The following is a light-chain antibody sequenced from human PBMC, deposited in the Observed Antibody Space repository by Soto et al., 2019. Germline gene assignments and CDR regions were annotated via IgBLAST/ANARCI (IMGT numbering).Light chain of an antibody. V-gene: IGKV3-15*01. CDR1: QSVSNN. J-gene: IGKJ4*01. Sequence: EIVMTQSPATLSVSPGERATLSCRASQSVSNNLAWYQQKPGQAPRPPIYGASTKATGSPARFSGSGSGTGFTLTISSLQSEDFAVYYCQQYDTWSPLTFGGGTKVETK. CDR2: GAS. CDR3: QQYDTWSPLT.